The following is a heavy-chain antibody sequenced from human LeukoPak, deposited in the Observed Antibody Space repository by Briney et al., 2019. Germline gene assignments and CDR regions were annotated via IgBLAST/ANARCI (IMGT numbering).Heavy chain of an antibody. CDR1: GFTFSSYW. D-gene: IGHD1-26*01. V-gene: IGHV3-7*01. J-gene: IGHJ2*01. CDR2: IKQDGSEK. CDR3: ARDLGSYYGWYFDL. Sequence: PGGSLRLSCAASGFTFSSYWMSWVRQAPGKGLEWVANIKQDGSEKYYVDSVKGRFTISRDNAKNSLHLQMNSLRVEDTAVYYCARDLGSYYGWYFDLWGRGTLSLSPQ.